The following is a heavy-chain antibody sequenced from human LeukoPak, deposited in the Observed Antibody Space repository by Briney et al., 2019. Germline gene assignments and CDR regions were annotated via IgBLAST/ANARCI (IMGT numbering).Heavy chain of an antibody. J-gene: IGHJ4*02. CDR1: GYTFTSYY. Sequence: GASVKVSCKASGYTFTSYYMHWVRQAPGQGLEWMGIINPSGGSTSYAQKFQGRVTMTRDTSTSTVYMELSSLRSEDTAVYYCARVSYYDILTGSTTKPTTPHQNDYWGQGTLVTVSS. V-gene: IGHV1-46*01. CDR3: ARVSYYDILTGSTTKPTTPHQNDY. D-gene: IGHD3-9*01. CDR2: INPSGGST.